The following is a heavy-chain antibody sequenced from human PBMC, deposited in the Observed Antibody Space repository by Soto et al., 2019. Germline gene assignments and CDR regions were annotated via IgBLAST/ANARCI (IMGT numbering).Heavy chain of an antibody. V-gene: IGHV3-21*01. CDR1: GFTFSRHS. CDR3: VRDSDSSGYYYYYGMGV. CDR2: ISSSGDYI. Sequence: GGSLRLSCAASGFTFSRHSINWVRQAPGKGLEWISSISSSGDYIYYVDSVRGRFTISRDNAGNSLYLQMNSLRAEDTAVYYCVRDSDSSGYYYYYGMGVWGQGTTVTVSS. J-gene: IGHJ6*02. D-gene: IGHD3-22*01.